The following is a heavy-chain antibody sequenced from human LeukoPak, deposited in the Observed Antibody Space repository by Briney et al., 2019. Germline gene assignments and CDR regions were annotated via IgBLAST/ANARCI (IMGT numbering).Heavy chain of an antibody. CDR2: ISGSGGST. J-gene: IGHJ1*01. CDR3: ANSPGIAAAGLAEYFQH. CDR1: GFTFSSYA. Sequence: GSLRLSCAASGFTFSSYAMSWVRQAPGKGLEWVSAISGSGGSTYYADSVKGRFTISRDNSKNTLYLQMNSLRAEDTAVYYCANSPGIAAAGLAEYFQHWGQGTLVTVSS. V-gene: IGHV3-23*01. D-gene: IGHD6-13*01.